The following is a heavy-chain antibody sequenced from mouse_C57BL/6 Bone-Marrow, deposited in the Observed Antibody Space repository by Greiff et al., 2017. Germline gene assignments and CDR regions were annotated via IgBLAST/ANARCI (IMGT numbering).Heavy chain of an antibody. J-gene: IGHJ2*01. V-gene: IGHV1-26*01. CDR3: ARGGTTVVEGFYYFDY. Sequence: EVQLQQSGPELVKPGASVKISCKASGYTFTDYYMNWVKQSHGKSLEWIGDITPNNGGTSYNQTFKGKATLTVDKSSSTAYMELRSLTSEDSAVYYCARGGTTVVEGFYYFDYWGQGTTLTVSS. D-gene: IGHD1-1*01. CDR2: ITPNNGGT. CDR1: GYTFTDYY.